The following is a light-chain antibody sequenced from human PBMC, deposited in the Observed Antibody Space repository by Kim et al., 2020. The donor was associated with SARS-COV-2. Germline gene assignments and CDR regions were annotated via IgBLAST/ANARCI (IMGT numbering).Light chain of an antibody. Sequence: QAVVTQELSLTVSPGGTVTLTCGSSTGAVTSGHYPYWFQQKPGQAPRTLIYDTSNKHSWTPARFSGSLLGGKAALTLSGAQPEDEAEYYCLLSYSGARVVFGGGAKVTVL. CDR2: DTS. J-gene: IGLJ2*01. CDR3: LLSYSGARVV. V-gene: IGLV7-46*01. CDR1: TGAVTSGHY.